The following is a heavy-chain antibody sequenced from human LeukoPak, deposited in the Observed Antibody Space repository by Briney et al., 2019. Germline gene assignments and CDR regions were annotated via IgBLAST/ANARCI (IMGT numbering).Heavy chain of an antibody. J-gene: IGHJ4*02. CDR1: GGSISSYY. CDR3: AVAGKGNLFDY. CDR2: IYYSGST. V-gene: IGHV4-59*01. D-gene: IGHD6-19*01. Sequence: SQTLSLTCTVSGGSISSYYWSWIRQPPGKGLEWIGYIYYSGSTNYNPSLKSRVTISVDTSKNQFSLKLSSVTAADTAVYYCAVAGKGNLFDYWGQGTLVTVSS.